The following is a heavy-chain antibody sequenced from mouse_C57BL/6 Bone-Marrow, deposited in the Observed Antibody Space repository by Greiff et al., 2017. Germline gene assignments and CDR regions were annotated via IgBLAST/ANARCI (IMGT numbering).Heavy chain of an antibody. CDR3: SRKYYGCSLCAY. CDR1: GFTFTDYY. D-gene: IGHD1-1*01. CDR2: IRNKANGYTT. J-gene: IGHJ3*01. Sequence: EVMLVESGGGLVQPGGSLSLSCAASGFTFTDYYMSWVRQPPGQALEWLGFIRNKANGYTTEYSASVKGRFTISRDNSQCSLYLYMNVLRATDSATADCSRKYYGCSLCAYWGQGTLVTVSA. V-gene: IGHV7-3*01.